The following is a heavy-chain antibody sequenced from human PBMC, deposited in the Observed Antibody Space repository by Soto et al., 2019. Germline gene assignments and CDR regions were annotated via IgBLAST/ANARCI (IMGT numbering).Heavy chain of an antibody. Sequence: SGPTLVKPTQTLTLTCTFSGFSLSTSGVGVGWIRQPPGKALEWLALIYWDDDKRYSPSLKSRLTITKDTSKNQVVLTMTNMDPVDTATYYCAHSPAARYCGGDCYSWYYFDYWGQGTLVTVSS. CDR2: IYWDDDK. V-gene: IGHV2-5*02. D-gene: IGHD2-21*01. CDR1: GFSLSTSGVG. CDR3: AHSPAARYCGGDCYSWYYFDY. J-gene: IGHJ4*02.